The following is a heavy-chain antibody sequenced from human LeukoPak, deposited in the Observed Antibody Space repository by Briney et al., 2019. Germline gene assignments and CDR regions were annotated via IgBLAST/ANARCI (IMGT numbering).Heavy chain of an antibody. CDR2: IIPIFGTA. V-gene: IGHV1-69*13. D-gene: IGHD3-22*01. CDR1: GGTFSSYA. CDR3: ARCRRHSSGYYYLFVY. J-gene: IGHJ4*02. Sequence: SVKVSCKASGGTFSSYAISWVRQAPGQGPEWMGGIIPIFGTANYAQKFQGRVTITADESTSTAYMELSSLRSEDTAVYYCARCRRHSSGYYYLFVYWGQGTLVTVSS.